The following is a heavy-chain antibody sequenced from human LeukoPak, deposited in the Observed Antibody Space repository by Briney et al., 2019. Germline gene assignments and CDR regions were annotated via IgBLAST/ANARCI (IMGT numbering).Heavy chain of an antibody. CDR3: ARDLLQIVVVPAATTIIDY. V-gene: IGHV1-2*02. J-gene: IGHJ4*02. CDR2: IKPNSGGT. Sequence: ASVKVSCKASGYTFTDYYMHWVRQAPGQGLEWMGWIKPNSGGTNYAQKFQGRVTMTRDTSISTAYMELSRLRSDDTAVYYCARDLLQIVVVPAATTIIDYWGQGTLVTVSS. CDR1: GYTFTDYY. D-gene: IGHD2-2*01.